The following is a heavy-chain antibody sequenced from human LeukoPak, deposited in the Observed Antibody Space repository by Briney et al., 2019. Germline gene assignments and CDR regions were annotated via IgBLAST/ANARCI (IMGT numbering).Heavy chain of an antibody. V-gene: IGHV3-21*01. CDR2: ISSSSSYI. CDR3: ARDVTRSGGSCFSD. Sequence: GGSLRLSCAASGFTFSSYSMNWVRQAPGKVLEWVSSISSSSSYIYYADSVKGRFTISRDNAKNSLYLQMNSLRAEDTAVYYCARDVTRSGGSCFSDWGQGTLVTVSS. CDR1: GFTFSSYS. J-gene: IGHJ4*02. D-gene: IGHD2-15*01.